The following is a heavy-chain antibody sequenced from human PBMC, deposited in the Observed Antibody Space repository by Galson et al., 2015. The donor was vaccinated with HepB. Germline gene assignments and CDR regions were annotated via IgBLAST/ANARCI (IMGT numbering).Heavy chain of an antibody. J-gene: IGHJ3*02. CDR2: TYYRSKWYN. CDR3: AREVLSSGWYDRRVGAFDI. CDR1: GDSVSSNSAA. D-gene: IGHD6-19*01. Sequence: CAISGDSVSSNSAAWNWIRQSPSRGLEWLGRTYYRSKWYNDYAVSVKSRITINPDTSKNQFSLQLNSVTPEDTAVYYCAREVLSSGWYDRRVGAFDIWGQGTMVTVSS. V-gene: IGHV6-1*01.